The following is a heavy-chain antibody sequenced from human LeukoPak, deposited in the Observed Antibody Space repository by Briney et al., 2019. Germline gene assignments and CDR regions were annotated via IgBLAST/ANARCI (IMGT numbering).Heavy chain of an antibody. CDR1: GGSFSGYY. CDR3: GRVEDIVVVPAAIYRSALDI. Sequence: PSETLSLTCAVYGGSFSGYYWSWIRQPPGKGLEWIEEINHSGSTNYNPSLKSRVTISVDTSKNQFSLKLSSVTAADTAVYYCGRVEDIVVVPAAIYRSALDIWGQGTMVTVSS. CDR2: INHSGST. V-gene: IGHV4-34*01. J-gene: IGHJ3*02. D-gene: IGHD2-2*02.